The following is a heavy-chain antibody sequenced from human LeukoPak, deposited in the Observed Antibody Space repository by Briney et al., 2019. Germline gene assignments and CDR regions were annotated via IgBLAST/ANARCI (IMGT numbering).Heavy chain of an antibody. CDR3: ARSIRGYSSGWYYFDY. CDR2: INHSGST. V-gene: IGHV4-34*01. D-gene: IGHD6-19*01. CDR1: GGSFSGYY. Sequence: MPSETLSLTCAVYGGSFSGYYWSWIRQPPGKGLEWIGEINHSGSTYYNPSLKSRVTISVDTSKNQFSVKLSSVTAADTAVYYCARSIRGYSSGWYYFDYWGQGALITVSS. J-gene: IGHJ4*02.